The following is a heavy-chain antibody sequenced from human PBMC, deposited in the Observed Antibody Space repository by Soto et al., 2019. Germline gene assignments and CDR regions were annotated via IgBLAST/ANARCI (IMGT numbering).Heavy chain of an antibody. CDR3: ARGSSVDY. Sequence: EEQLVESGGDLVQPGGSLRLSCAASGFTFTDYAMNWVRQAPGQGLEWISYISSTGNTKYYADSVKGRFTISRDSATNSVYLQMSSLRDEDTAVYYCARGSSVDYWGQGTLVTVSS. CDR2: ISSTGNTK. V-gene: IGHV3-48*02. J-gene: IGHJ4*02. CDR1: GFTFTDYA.